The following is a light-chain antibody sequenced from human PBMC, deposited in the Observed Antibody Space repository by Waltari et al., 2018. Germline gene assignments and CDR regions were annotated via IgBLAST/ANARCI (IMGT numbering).Light chain of an antibody. J-gene: IGKJ1*01. CDR2: NGA. CDR1: PSSSTN. CDR3: QQYDDWPAT. V-gene: IGKV3-15*01. Sequence: ERVMSQSPDILSASPGETVTLSCRASPSSSTNVAWYQQKPGQAPRLLIYNGATRHTGIPATFSGSGSGTEFTLTISSLQPEDFAVYFCQQYDDWPATFGQGTKVDI.